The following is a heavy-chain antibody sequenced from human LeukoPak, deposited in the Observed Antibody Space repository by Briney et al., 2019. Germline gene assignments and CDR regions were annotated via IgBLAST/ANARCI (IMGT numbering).Heavy chain of an antibody. CDR1: GFTFSTYN. J-gene: IGHJ6*03. CDR3: XXDXXXGYXEDYYYYYMDV. V-gene: IGHV3-21*01. Sequence: GGSLXXSCEASGFTFSTYNMNWVRQAPGKRLEWVSSITSSSSYVFYADSVKGRFTISRDNAKNSLYLQMNSLRAEDTAVYYXXXDXXXGYXEDYYYYYMDVWGKGTTVTISS. CDR2: ITSSSSYV. D-gene: IGHD1-1*01.